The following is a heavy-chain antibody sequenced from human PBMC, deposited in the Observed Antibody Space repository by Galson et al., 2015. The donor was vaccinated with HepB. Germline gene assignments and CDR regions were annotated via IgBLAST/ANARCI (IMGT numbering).Heavy chain of an antibody. J-gene: IGHJ1*01. CDR3: AKDVKVEWIRGVGL. CDR1: GFTSSPYG. Sequence: SLRPPCSAPGFTSSPYGMHLVPQAPRHWLECVAVIPYDAIIEYYTDSVKGLFTISRDNSKHTLYLQMNSLRAEDTAVYYCAKDVKVEWIRGVGLWGQCNVVSLSS. CDR2: IPYDAIIE. V-gene: IGHV3-30*18. D-gene: IGHD5-12*01.